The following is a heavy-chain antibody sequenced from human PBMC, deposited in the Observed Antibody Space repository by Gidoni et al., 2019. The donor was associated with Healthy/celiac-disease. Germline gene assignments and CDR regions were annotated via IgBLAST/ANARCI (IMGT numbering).Heavy chain of an antibody. D-gene: IGHD3-16*01. J-gene: IGHJ4*02. CDR2: IWYDGSNK. Sequence: QVQLVESGGGVVQPGRSLRLYCAASGFTFSSYGMHWVRQAPGKGLEWVAVIWYDGSNKYYADSVKGRFTISRDNSKNTLYLQMNSLRAEDTAVYYCARGLGADPFDYWGQGTLVTVSS. CDR3: ARGLGADPFDY. CDR1: GFTFSSYG. V-gene: IGHV3-33*01.